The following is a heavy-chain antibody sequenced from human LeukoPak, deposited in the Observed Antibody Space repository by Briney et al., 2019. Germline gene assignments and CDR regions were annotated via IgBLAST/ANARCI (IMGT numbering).Heavy chain of an antibody. J-gene: IGHJ4*02. CDR1: GYTLTELS. Sequence: ASVKVSCKVSGYTLTELSMHWVRQAPGKGLEWMGGFDPEDGETIYAQKFQGRVTMTEDTSTDTAYMELSSLRSEDTAVYYCATAPGGYCSSTSCYTGFDYWGQGTLVTVSS. V-gene: IGHV1-24*01. CDR2: FDPEDGET. CDR3: ATAPGGYCSSTSCYTGFDY. D-gene: IGHD2-2*02.